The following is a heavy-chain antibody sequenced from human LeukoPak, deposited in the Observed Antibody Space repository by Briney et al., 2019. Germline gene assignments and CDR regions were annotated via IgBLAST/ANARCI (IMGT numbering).Heavy chain of an antibody. CDR3: ARLDAYSSGWYEALYYFDY. V-gene: IGHV4-39*01. CDR2: IYYSGST. D-gene: IGHD6-19*01. CDR1: GGSISSSSYY. Sequence: SETLSLTCTVSGGSISSSSYYWGWIRQPPGKGLEWIVSIYYSGSTYYNPSLKSRVTISVDTSKNQFSLKLSSVTAADTAVYYCARLDAYSSGWYEALYYFDYWGQGTLVTVSS. J-gene: IGHJ4*02.